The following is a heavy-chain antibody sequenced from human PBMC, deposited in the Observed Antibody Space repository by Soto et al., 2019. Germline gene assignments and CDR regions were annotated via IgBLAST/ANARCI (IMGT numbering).Heavy chain of an antibody. Sequence: QLQLQESGPGLVKPSETLSLTCTVSGGSISSSSFHWGWIRQPPGKGLEWIGSIYYSGSTYYSPSLKSQVTISVDTSKNQFALKLSSVTAADTAVYYCARRERAAGTDWWFDPWGQGTLVTVSS. J-gene: IGHJ5*02. CDR3: ARRERAAGTDWWFDP. CDR2: IYYSGST. V-gene: IGHV4-39*01. CDR1: GGSISSSSFH. D-gene: IGHD6-13*01.